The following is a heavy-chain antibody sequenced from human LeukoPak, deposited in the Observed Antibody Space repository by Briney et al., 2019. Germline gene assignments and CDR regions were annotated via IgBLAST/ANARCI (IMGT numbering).Heavy chain of an antibody. Sequence: PGGSLRLSCAASGFTFSGSALHWVRQASGKGLEWVGRIRSTANGYATAYAASVKGRFTISRDDSKNTAYLQMNSLKTEDTAVYYCTRQLREYCSGGSCYLIDYWGQGTLVTVSS. CDR2: IRSTANGYAT. CDR3: TRQLREYCSGGSCYLIDY. D-gene: IGHD2-15*01. V-gene: IGHV3-73*01. J-gene: IGHJ4*02. CDR1: GFTFSGSA.